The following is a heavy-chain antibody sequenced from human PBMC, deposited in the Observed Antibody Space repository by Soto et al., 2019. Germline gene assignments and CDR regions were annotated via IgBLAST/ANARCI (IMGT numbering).Heavy chain of an antibody. CDR1: GFTFSSYA. Sequence: GGSLRLSCAASGFTFSSYAMSWVRQAPGKGLEWVSAISGSGGSTYYADSGKGRFTISRDNSKNTLYLQMNSLRAEDTAVYYCARNDLWFGEPWDYWGQGTLVTVSS. D-gene: IGHD3-10*01. J-gene: IGHJ4*02. V-gene: IGHV3-23*01. CDR2: ISGSGGST. CDR3: ARNDLWFGEPWDY.